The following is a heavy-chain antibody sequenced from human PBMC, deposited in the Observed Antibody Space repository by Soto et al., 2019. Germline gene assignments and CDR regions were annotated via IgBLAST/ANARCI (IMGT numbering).Heavy chain of an antibody. CDR1: GLSVMTNY. Sequence: EVQLVESGGGWIQPGGSLRLSSIASGLSVMTNYMSWVRQAPGVWLEWVSVIYNDGTTYYADSVKGRFTISRDTSKNTLSLQMDSLRAEDTAVYYCVRTIPSGRNFGMDVWDQGTTVTVAS. CDR3: VRTIPSGRNFGMDV. CDR2: IYNDGTT. J-gene: IGHJ6*02. V-gene: IGHV3-53*01. D-gene: IGHD3-10*01.